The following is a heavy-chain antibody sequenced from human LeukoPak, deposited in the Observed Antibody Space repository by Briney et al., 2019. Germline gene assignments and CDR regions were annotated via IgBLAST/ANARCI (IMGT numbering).Heavy chain of an antibody. J-gene: IGHJ6*03. CDR2: IHASGPT. CDR1: GGSISTYY. CDR3: ARATIVVVPAAHYYYYYMDV. V-gene: IGHV4-4*09. Sequence: SETLSLTCTVSGGSISTYYWSWIRRPPGKGLEWIAYIHASGPTNYNPSLKSRITISVDTSKNQFSLKLSSVTAADTAVYYCARATIVVVPAAHYYYYYMDVWGKGTTVTVSS. D-gene: IGHD2-2*01.